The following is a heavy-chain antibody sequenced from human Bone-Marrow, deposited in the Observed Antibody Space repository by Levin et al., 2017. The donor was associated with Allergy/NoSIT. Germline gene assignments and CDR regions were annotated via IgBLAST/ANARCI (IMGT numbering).Heavy chain of an antibody. V-gene: IGHV4-59*01. CDR1: GGSISSYY. J-gene: IGHJ5*02. CDR2: IYYSGST. CDR3: ARVYCSGGSCYSWTKYRVWFDP. Sequence: GSLRLSCTVSGGSISSYYWSWIRQPPGKGLEWIGYIYYSGSTNYNPSLKSRVTISVDTSKNQFSLKLSSVTAADTAVYYCARVYCSGGSCYSWTKYRVWFDPWGQGTLVTVSS. D-gene: IGHD2-15*01.